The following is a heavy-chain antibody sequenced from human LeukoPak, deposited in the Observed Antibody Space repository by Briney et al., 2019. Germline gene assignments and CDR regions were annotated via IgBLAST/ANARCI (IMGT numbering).Heavy chain of an antibody. CDR3: AREVKEWYYMDV. J-gene: IGHJ6*03. CDR1: GGSISSSSYY. CDR2: IYYSGST. Sequence: SETLSLTCTVSGGSISSSSYYWGWIRQPPGKGLEWIGSIYYSGSTYYNPSLKSRVTISVDTSKNQFSLKLSSVTAADTAVYYCAREVKEWYYMDVWGKGTTVTISS. V-gene: IGHV4-39*07. D-gene: IGHD2-8*01.